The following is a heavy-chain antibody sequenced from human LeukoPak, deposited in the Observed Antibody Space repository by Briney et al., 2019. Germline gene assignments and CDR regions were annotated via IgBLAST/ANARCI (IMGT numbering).Heavy chain of an antibody. V-gene: IGHV5-51*01. J-gene: IGHJ3*02. CDR1: GYSFTSYW. CDR3: ARFPDYGGNRGAFDI. D-gene: IGHD4-23*01. CDR2: IYPGDSDT. Sequence: GESLKISCKGSGYSFTSYWIGWVRQMPGEGLEWMGIIYPGDSDTRYSPSFQGQVTISADKSISTAYLQWSSLKASDTAMYYCARFPDYGGNRGAFDIWGQGTMVTVSS.